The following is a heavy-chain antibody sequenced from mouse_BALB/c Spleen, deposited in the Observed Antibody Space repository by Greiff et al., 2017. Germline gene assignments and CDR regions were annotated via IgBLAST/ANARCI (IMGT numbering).Heavy chain of an antibody. CDR3: ARELGRDYYAMDY. D-gene: IGHD4-1*01. Sequence: VQLKQSGAELVKPGASVKLSCTASGFNIKDTYMHWVKQRPEQGLEWIGRIDPANGNTKYDPKFQGKATITADTSSNTAYLQLSSLTSEDTAVYYCARELGRDYYAMDYWGQGTSVTVSS. V-gene: IGHV14-3*02. CDR2: IDPANGNT. CDR1: GFNIKDTY. J-gene: IGHJ4*01.